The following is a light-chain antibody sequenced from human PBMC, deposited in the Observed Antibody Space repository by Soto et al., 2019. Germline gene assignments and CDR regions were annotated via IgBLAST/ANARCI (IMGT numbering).Light chain of an antibody. J-gene: IGLJ2*01. V-gene: IGLV1-44*01. Sequence: QSVLTQAPSASGAPGQRVTMSCSGSSSNIGTNTVNWYQQLPGTPPKFLIYDNYRRPSGVPDRFSGSQSGTSASLAISGLQSEDEADYDCAAWDDSLNRPVFGGGTKLTVL. CDR2: DNY. CDR3: AAWDDSLNRPV. CDR1: SSNIGTNT.